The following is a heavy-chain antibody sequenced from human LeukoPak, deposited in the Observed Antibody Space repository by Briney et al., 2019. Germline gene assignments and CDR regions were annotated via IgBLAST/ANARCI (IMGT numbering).Heavy chain of an antibody. J-gene: IGHJ4*02. CDR1: GYTFTSFA. Sequence: GASVKVSCKASGYTFTSFAMHWVRQAPGQGLEWMGRIIPILGIANYAQKFQGRVTITADKSTSTAYMELSSLRSEDTAVYYCARVDNSGYWGQGTLVTVSS. CDR2: IIPILGIA. V-gene: IGHV1-69*04. D-gene: IGHD1-1*01. CDR3: ARVDNSGY.